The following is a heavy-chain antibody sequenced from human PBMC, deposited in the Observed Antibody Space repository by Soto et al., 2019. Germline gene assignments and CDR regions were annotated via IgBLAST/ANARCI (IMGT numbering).Heavy chain of an antibody. V-gene: IGHV3-23*01. CDR3: AKGYYYDSSATEAFDI. Sequence: VQLLESGGGLVQPGGSLRLSCAASGFTFSSYAMSWVRQAPGKGLEWVSAISGSGGSTYYADSVKGRFTISRDNSKNTLYLQMNSLRAEDTAVYYCAKGYYYDSSATEAFDIWGQGTMVTVSS. J-gene: IGHJ3*02. D-gene: IGHD3-22*01. CDR2: ISGSGGST. CDR1: GFTFSSYA.